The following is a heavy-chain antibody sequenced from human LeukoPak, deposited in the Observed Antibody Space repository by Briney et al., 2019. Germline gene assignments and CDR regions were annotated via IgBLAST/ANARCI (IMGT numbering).Heavy chain of an antibody. D-gene: IGHD6-19*01. V-gene: IGHV3-21*01. Sequence: GGSLRLSCAASGFTFSAYNMNWVRRTPGKGLEWVSSITTGSSYMFYADSVRGRFTISRDNAENSLYLQMNSLRDEDTAVYYCARDPYSGGYGAYYYYYMDVWGKGTTVTVSS. J-gene: IGHJ6*03. CDR3: ARDPYSGGYGAYYYYYMDV. CDR1: GFTFSAYN. CDR2: ITTGSSYM.